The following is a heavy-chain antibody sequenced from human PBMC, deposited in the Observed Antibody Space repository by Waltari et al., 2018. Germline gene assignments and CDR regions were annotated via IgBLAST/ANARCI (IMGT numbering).Heavy chain of an antibody. CDR3: AREWGRGYSYGRDAFDI. CDR2: ISDRGST. J-gene: IGHJ3*02. D-gene: IGHD5-18*01. Sequence: QVQLQESGPGLVKPSETLSLTGPVSGGSISSHYWSWIRQPPGKGLEWFGYISDRGSTNYSPPLKSRVTISVDTSKTQFSLKLSSVTAADTAVYYCAREWGRGYSYGRDAFDIWGQGTMVTVSS. V-gene: IGHV4-59*11. CDR1: GGSISSHY.